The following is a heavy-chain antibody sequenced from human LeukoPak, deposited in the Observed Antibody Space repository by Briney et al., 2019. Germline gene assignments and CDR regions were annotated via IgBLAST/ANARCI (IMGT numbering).Heavy chain of an antibody. J-gene: IGHJ6*04. CDR1: GFSFSNFG. V-gene: IGHV3-23*01. CDR3: ARGSRAMDV. D-gene: IGHD3-10*01. CDR2: ISGSGGST. Sequence: TGGSLRLSCAASGFSFSNFGVTWVRQTPGKGLEWVSGISGSGGSTYNADSVKRRITISRDNTKNTLYLKMHRLRVEDTAVFYCARGSRAMDVWGKGTTVIVSS.